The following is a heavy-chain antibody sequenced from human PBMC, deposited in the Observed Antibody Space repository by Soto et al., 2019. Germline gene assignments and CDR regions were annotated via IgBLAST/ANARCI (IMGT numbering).Heavy chain of an antibody. V-gene: IGHV5-51*07. CDR3: ARGGVSTRTFDY. CDR1: GYDFAGYW. CDR2: IYPSDSDT. D-gene: IGHD3-3*01. J-gene: IGHJ4*02. Sequence: PGESLKISFKGSGYDFAGYWIAWVHQMPGKGLELMGIIYPSDSDTRYRPSFQGQVTTSADKSISSAYLQWSSLRASDTAMYYCARGGVSTRTFDYWGQGTPVTVSS.